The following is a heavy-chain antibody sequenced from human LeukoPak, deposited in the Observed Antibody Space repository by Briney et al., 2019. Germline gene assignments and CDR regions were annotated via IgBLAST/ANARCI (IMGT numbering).Heavy chain of an antibody. CDR3: AWSRADDYGDYAAY. CDR1: GFTFSSYA. D-gene: IGHD4-17*01. CDR2: ISGSGGST. Sequence: SGGSLRLSCAASGFTFSSYAMSWVRQAPGKGLEWVSAISGSGGSTYYADSVKGRFTISRDNSKNTLYLQMNSLRAEDTAVYYCAWSRADDYGDYAAYWGQGTLVTVSS. V-gene: IGHV3-23*01. J-gene: IGHJ4*02.